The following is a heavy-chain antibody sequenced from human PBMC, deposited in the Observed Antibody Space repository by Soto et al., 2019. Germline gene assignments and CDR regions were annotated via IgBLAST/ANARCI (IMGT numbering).Heavy chain of an antibody. J-gene: IGHJ4*02. CDR1: GYTFTTYA. D-gene: IGHD6-13*01. CDR2: INAGNGDT. CDR3: ARGGHIAAAGNHPLDY. V-gene: IGHV1-3*05. Sequence: QVQLVQSGAEEKKPGASVKVSCKASGYTFTTYAMHWVLQAPGQRLEWMGWINAGNGDTRYSRRFQGRVTFTRDTSASTAYMELSSLRSEDTAVYYCARGGHIAAAGNHPLDYWGQGTLVAVSS.